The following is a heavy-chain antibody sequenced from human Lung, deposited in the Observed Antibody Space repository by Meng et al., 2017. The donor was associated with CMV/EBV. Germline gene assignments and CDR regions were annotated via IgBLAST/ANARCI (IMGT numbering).Heavy chain of an antibody. CDR3: AREYWGPDY. D-gene: IGHD7-27*01. Sequence: GGSLRLSCAASGFTFTNYWMTWVRQAPGKGLEWVANINEDGSVKHYGDSVKGRFTMSRDNAKNSVYLQMNGLRADDTAVYYCAREYWGPDYWGQGTLVTVSS. V-gene: IGHV3-7*01. CDR2: INEDGSVK. J-gene: IGHJ4*02. CDR1: GFTFTNYW.